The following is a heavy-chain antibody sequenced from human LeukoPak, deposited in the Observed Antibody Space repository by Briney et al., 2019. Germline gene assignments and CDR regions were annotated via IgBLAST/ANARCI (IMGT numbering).Heavy chain of an antibody. CDR1: GGSITRDVDY. CDR3: ARVASIIGVVADY. Sequence: TLSLTCTVSGGSITRDVDYWSWIRQHPVKGLEWIGYIHHSRGTYYNPSLKSRVTISIDTSRNEFSLKLSSVTAADTAVYYCARVASIIGVVADYWGQGILVTVSS. CDR2: IHHSRGT. V-gene: IGHV4-31*03. D-gene: IGHD3-3*01. J-gene: IGHJ4*02.